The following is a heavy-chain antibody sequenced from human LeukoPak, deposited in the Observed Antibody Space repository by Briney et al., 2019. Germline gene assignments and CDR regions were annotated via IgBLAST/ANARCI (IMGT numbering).Heavy chain of an antibody. CDR3: ARDKTAVAGTFDY. CDR2: INPNSGGT. CDR1: GYTFTGYY. D-gene: IGHD6-19*01. Sequence: GASVTVSCKASGYTFTGYYMHWVRQAPGQGLEWMGWINPNSGGTNYAQKFQGRVTMTRDTSISTAYMELSRLRSDDTAVYYCARDKTAVAGTFDYWGQGTLVAVSS. V-gene: IGHV1-2*02. J-gene: IGHJ4*02.